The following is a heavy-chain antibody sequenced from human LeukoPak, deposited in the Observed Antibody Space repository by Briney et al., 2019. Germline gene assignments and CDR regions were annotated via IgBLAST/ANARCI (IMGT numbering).Heavy chain of an antibody. CDR2: ISGSGGST. Sequence: GGSLRLSCVASGFSFNKAWMSWVRQAPGKGLEWVSAISGSGGSTYYADSVKGRFTISRDNSKNTLYLQMNSLRAEDTAVYYCAKFLGLKALHDAFDIWGQGTMVTVSS. CDR3: AKFLGLKALHDAFDI. V-gene: IGHV3-23*01. CDR1: GFSFNKAW. D-gene: IGHD2-8*01. J-gene: IGHJ3*02.